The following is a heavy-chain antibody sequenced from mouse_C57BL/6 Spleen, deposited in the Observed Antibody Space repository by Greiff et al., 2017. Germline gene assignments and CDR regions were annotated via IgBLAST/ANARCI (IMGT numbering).Heavy chain of an antibody. Sequence: VQLQQSGPELVKPGASVKISCKASGYTFTDYYMNWVKQSHGKSLEWIGDINPNNGGTSYNQKFKGKATLTVDKSSSTAYMELRSLTSEDSAVYYCAGWLLPDWYFDVWGTGTTVTVSS. D-gene: IGHD2-3*01. CDR1: GYTFTDYY. CDR2: INPNNGGT. CDR3: AGWLLPDWYFDV. V-gene: IGHV1-26*01. J-gene: IGHJ1*03.